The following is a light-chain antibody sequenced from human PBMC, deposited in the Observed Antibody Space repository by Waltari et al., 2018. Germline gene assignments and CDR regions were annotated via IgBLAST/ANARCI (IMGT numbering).Light chain of an antibody. CDR3: QQYNNWPPHT. J-gene: IGKJ2*01. CDR1: ESVSSN. V-gene: IGKV3-15*01. CDR2: GAS. Sequence: EIVMTQSPGTLTVSPGERVTLSCRASESVSSNLAWYQQKPGQAPRLLIYGASTRATGIPARFSGSGSGTEFTLTISSLQSEDFALYYCQQYNNWPPHTFGQGTRLEIK.